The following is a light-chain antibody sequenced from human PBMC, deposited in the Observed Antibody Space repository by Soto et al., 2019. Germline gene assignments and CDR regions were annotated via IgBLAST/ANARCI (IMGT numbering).Light chain of an antibody. CDR1: QSVNSY. J-gene: IGKJ1*01. V-gene: IGKV3-20*01. CDR3: QQYGSSPRT. CDR2: GAS. Sequence: IVLTQSPDTRSLSPGDRATLSCRASQSVNSYLAWYQQKPGQAPRLLIYGASSRATGIPDRFSGSGSGTDFTLTISRLEPEDFAVYYCQQYGSSPRTFGQGTKVDIK.